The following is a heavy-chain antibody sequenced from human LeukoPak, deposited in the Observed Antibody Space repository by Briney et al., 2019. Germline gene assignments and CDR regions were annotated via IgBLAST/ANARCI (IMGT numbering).Heavy chain of an antibody. CDR3: ARVGYCTNGVCYNWFDP. V-gene: IGHV4-59*01. D-gene: IGHD2-8*01. CDR2: IYYSGST. J-gene: IGHJ5*02. CDR1: GGSISSYY. Sequence: SETLSLTCTVSGGSISSYYWSWIRQPPGKGLEWIGYIYYSGSTNYNPSLKSRVTISVDTSKNQFSLKLSSVTAADTAVYYCARVGYCTNGVCYNWFDPWGQGTLVIVSS.